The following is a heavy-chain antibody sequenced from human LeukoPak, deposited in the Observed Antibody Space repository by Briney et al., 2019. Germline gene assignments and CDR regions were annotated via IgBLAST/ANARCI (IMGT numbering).Heavy chain of an antibody. CDR3: AKVLSSSWYRAPWFDP. CDR1: GFTFSSYV. V-gene: IGHV3-23*01. CDR2: ISGSGGST. Sequence: QPGGSLRLSCAASGFTFSSYVMSWVRQTPGKGLEWVSAISGSGGSTYYADSVKGRSTISRDNSKNTLYLQMNSLRAEDTAVYYCAKVLSSSWYRAPWFDPWGQGTLVTVSS. D-gene: IGHD6-13*01. J-gene: IGHJ5*02.